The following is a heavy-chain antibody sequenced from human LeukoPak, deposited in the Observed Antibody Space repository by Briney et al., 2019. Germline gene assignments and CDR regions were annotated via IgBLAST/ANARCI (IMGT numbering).Heavy chain of an antibody. CDR3: ARSWPIPNYDILTGYYRPFDY. D-gene: IGHD3-9*01. J-gene: IGHJ4*02. V-gene: IGHV4-34*01. Sequence: SETLSLTCTVYGGSFSGYYWTWIRQPPGKGLEWIGEVNRSGSTNYNPSLKSRVTISVDTSKNQFSLKLSSVTAADTAVYYCARSWPIPNYDILTGYYRPFDYWGQGTLVTVSS. CDR2: VNRSGST. CDR1: GGSFSGYY.